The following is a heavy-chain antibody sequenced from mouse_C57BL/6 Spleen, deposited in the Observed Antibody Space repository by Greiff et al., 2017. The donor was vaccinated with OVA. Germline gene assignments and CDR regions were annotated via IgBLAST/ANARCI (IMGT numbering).Heavy chain of an antibody. CDR3: TREDGSSSGYFDV. CDR2: ISSGGDYI. J-gene: IGHJ1*03. CDR1: GFTFSSYA. V-gene: IGHV5-9-1*02. Sequence: EVKLMESGEGLVKPGGSLKLSCAASGFTFSSYAMSWVRQTPEKRLEWVAYISSGGDYIYYADTVKGRFTISRDNARNTLYLQMSSLKSEDTAMYYCTREDGSSSGYFDVWGTGTTVTVSS. D-gene: IGHD1-1*01.